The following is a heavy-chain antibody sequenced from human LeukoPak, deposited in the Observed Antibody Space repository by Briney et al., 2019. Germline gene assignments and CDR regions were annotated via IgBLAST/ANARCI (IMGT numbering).Heavy chain of an antibody. CDR1: GYTFTGYS. J-gene: IGHJ4*02. CDR3: ARDASTINFDY. Sequence: ASVKVSCKASGYTFTGYSINWLRQAPGQGPEWMGWITTSTGNPTYAQGFTGRFVFSLDTSVSTTYLHINSLKAEDTAVYYCARDASTINFDYWGQGTLVTVSS. D-gene: IGHD5/OR15-5a*01. CDR2: ITTSTGNP. V-gene: IGHV7-4-1*02.